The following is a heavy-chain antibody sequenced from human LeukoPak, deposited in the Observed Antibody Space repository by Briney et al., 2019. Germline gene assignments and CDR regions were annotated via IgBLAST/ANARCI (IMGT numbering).Heavy chain of an antibody. J-gene: IGHJ5*02. CDR1: GGSFSGYY. Sequence: SETLSLTCAVYGGSFSGYYWSWIRQPPGKGLEWIGEINHSGSTNYNPSLKSRVTISVDTSKNQFSLKLGSVTAADTAVYYCARSDGSQPFDPWGQGTLVTVSS. D-gene: IGHD1-26*01. V-gene: IGHV4-34*01. CDR3: ARSDGSQPFDP. CDR2: INHSGST.